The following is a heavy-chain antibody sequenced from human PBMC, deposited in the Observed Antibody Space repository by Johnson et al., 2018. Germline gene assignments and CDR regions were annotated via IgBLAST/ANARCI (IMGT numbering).Heavy chain of an antibody. V-gene: IGHV3-30-3*01. CDR3: ARDDAFDI. Sequence: QDQLGEAGGGVVEPGRSLGLSCAASGFTFSSYAMHWVRQAPGKGLEWVAVISYDGSTKYYADSVKGRFTIPRDNSKNTLYLQMNSLRAEDTAVFYCARDDAFDIWGQGTMVPVSS. CDR2: ISYDGSTK. CDR1: GFTFSSYA. J-gene: IGHJ3*02.